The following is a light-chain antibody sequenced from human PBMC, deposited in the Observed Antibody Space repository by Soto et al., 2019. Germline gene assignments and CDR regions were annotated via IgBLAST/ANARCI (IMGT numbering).Light chain of an antibody. CDR2: SAS. CDR1: HSVSSKS. V-gene: IGKV3-20*01. CDR3: QRYGISPWT. Sequence: EIETTQSPGTLSLSRGDRATLSCRASHSVSSKSLASYQQIAGQARTLLFHSASSSATCLPDRCSCSGSGTEFPLSVSRLEPEDFAVYSWQRYGISPWTLGQGAKVDIK. J-gene: IGKJ1*01.